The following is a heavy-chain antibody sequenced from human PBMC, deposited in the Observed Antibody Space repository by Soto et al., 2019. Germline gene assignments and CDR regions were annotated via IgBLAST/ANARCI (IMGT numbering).Heavy chain of an antibody. CDR1: GGSISSGGYS. CDR3: ARAGGLGAVAVDS. CDR2: IHHSGST. J-gene: IGHJ4*02. V-gene: IGHV4-30-2*01. Sequence: QLQLQESGSGLVKPSQTLSLTCAVSGGSISSGGYSWSWIRQPPGKGLEWIGYIHHSGSTYYNPSLKSRVTISVDRSKTQFSLKLSSVTAADTAVYYCARAGGLGAVAVDSWGQGTLVTVSS. D-gene: IGHD6-19*01.